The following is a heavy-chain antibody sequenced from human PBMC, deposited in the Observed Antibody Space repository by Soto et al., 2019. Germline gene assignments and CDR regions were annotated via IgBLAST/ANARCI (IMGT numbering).Heavy chain of an antibody. D-gene: IGHD3-16*01. V-gene: IGHV3-23*01. CDR1: GFTFSTYA. CDR3: AKADGGGGHYFDN. Sequence: EVQLLESGGDLLQPGGSLRLSCAASGFTFSTYAMSWVRRAPGKGLEWVSGISGSSIGSTYYADSARGRFTISRDDSKKQMYLQMPSLGAEDPAIYYGAKADGGGGHYFDNWGQGTLVTVSS. CDR2: ISGSSIGST. J-gene: IGHJ4*02.